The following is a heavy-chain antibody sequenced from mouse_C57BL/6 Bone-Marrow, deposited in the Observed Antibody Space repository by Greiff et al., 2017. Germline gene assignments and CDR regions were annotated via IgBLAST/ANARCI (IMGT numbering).Heavy chain of an antibody. D-gene: IGHD1-1*01. CDR3: AIEIYYYGSSYFDY. Sequence: QVQLQQPGAELVKPGASVKLSCKASGYTFTSYWMNWVKQRPGQGLEWIGMIHPKSGSTNYNEKFKSKATLTVDKSASTAYMQLSSLTSEDSAVEYCAIEIYYYGSSYFDYWGQGTTLTVSS. V-gene: IGHV1-64*01. CDR2: IHPKSGST. CDR1: GYTFTSYW. J-gene: IGHJ2*01.